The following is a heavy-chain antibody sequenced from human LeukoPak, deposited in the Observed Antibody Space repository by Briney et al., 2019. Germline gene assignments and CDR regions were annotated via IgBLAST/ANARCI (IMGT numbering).Heavy chain of an antibody. J-gene: IGHJ1*01. Sequence: SETLSLTCTVSGGSISSSSYYWGWIRQPPGKGLEWIGNIHHSGSTYYNPSLKSRVTTSVDTSKNQLSLKLSSVTAADTAVYYCARVAAGIGFFQHWGQGTLVAVSS. V-gene: IGHV4-39*07. CDR2: IHHSGST. CDR3: ARVAAGIGFFQH. D-gene: IGHD6-13*01. CDR1: GGSISSSSYY.